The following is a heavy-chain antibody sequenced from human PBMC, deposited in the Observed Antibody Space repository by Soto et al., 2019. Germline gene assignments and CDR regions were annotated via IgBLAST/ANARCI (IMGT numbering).Heavy chain of an antibody. D-gene: IGHD3-16*01. Sequence: EVQQVESGGGLVQPGGSLRLSCAASGFTFTSYLMDWVRQAPGKGLEWVAIINLDGREKHYVDSVKGRFTISRDNAKNSLYLEMDSLRVEDTAVYYCVTDHADKGWGAYWGQGTLVTVST. CDR1: GFTFTSYL. CDR3: VTDHADKGWGAY. CDR2: INLDGREK. V-gene: IGHV3-7*04. J-gene: IGHJ4*02.